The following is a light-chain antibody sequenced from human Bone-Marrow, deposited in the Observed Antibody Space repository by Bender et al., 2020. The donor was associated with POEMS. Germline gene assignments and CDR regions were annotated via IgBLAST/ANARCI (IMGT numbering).Light chain of an antibody. V-gene: IGLV2-11*01. CDR1: SSDVGRYDY. J-gene: IGLJ3*02. CDR2: DVT. CDR3: TSYSDSASANWL. Sequence: QSALTQPRSVSGSPGQSVTISCTGTSSDVGRYDYVSWYQQHPGKAPKLMIYDVTKRPSGVPDRFSGSKSGNTASLTVSRLQAEDEADYYCTSYSDSASANWLFGGGTKLTVL.